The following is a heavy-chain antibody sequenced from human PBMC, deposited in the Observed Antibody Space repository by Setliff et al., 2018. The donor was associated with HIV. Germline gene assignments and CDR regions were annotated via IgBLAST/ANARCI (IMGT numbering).Heavy chain of an antibody. D-gene: IGHD3-16*01. CDR1: GGSISSYH. V-gene: IGHV4-4*08. CDR3: VRNSGWALGS. CDR2: IYKSGSA. Sequence: SETLSLTCRVSGGSISSYHWSWIRQPPGKGLEWIGHIYKSGSANYSPSLKGRVTISADTSRNQFSLKLTSVTAADTAIYFCVRNSGWALGSWGQGILVTVSS. J-gene: IGHJ4*02.